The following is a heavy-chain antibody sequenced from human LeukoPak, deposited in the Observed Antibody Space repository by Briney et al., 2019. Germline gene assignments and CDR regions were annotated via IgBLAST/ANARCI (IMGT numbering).Heavy chain of an antibody. Sequence: SETLSLTCTVSGDSISSSNFYWAWIRQPPGKGLEWIGNIYHSGITYYTPSLKSRVTISVDTSKNQFYLKLNSVTAADTAVYYCARAVGSFDWLPLFDYWGQGTLVTVSS. CDR1: GDSISSSNFY. V-gene: IGHV4-39*07. J-gene: IGHJ4*02. CDR3: ARAVGSFDWLPLFDY. CDR2: IYHSGIT. D-gene: IGHD3-9*01.